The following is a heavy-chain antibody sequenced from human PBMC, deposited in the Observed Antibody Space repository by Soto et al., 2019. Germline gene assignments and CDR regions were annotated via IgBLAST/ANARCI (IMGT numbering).Heavy chain of an antibody. D-gene: IGHD6-6*01. J-gene: IGHJ6*02. CDR3: ARSRLEYSIVGDYYYYYGMDV. CDR1: GYTFTGYY. V-gene: IGHV1-2*04. CDR2: INPNSGGT. Sequence: ASVKISCKASGYTFTGYYMHWVRQAPGQGLEWMGWINPNSGGTNYAQKFQGWVTMTRDTSISTAYMELSRLRSDDTAVYYCARSRLEYSIVGDYYYYYGMDVWGQGTTVTVSS.